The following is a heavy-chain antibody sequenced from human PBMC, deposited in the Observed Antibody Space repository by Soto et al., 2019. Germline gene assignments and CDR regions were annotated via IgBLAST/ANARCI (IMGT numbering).Heavy chain of an antibody. V-gene: IGHV1-69*12. CDR2: IIPIFGTA. CDR1: GGTFSSYA. CDR3: ARSPYDSSGHLFDY. D-gene: IGHD3-22*01. Sequence: QVQLVQSGAEVKKPGSSVKVSCKASGGTFSSYAISWVRQAPGQGLEWMGGIIPIFGTANYAQKFQGRVTITADESTSTADMELSSLRSEDTAVYYCARSPYDSSGHLFDYWGQGTLVTVSS. J-gene: IGHJ4*02.